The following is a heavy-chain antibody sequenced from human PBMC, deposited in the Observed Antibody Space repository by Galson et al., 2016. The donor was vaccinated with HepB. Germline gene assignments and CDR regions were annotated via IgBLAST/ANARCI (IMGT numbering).Heavy chain of an antibody. CDR3: AGGGKSRRGLYKQWLTQFMYFDL. D-gene: IGHD6-19*01. V-gene: IGHV4-34*01. Sequence: ETLSLTCAVYGGSFSGYYWSWIRQPPGKGLEWIGEINHSGSTNSNPSLKSRVTISIDTSKNQFSLKLSSVTAADTAVYYCAGGGKSRRGLYKQWLTQFMYFDLWGRGTLVTVSS. CDR1: GGSFSGYY. CDR2: INHSGST. J-gene: IGHJ2*01.